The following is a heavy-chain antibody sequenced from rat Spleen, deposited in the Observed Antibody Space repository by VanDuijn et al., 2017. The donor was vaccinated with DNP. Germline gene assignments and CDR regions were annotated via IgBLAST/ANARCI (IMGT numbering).Heavy chain of an antibody. J-gene: IGHJ4*01. Sequence: EVQLQESGPGLVKPSQSLSLTCSVTGYSITSNYWGWIRKFPGNKMEWIGHISYSGSTSYNPSLKSRISITRDTSKNQLFLQVNSVITEDTATYYCARGGGYYYNYAMDAWGQGTSVTVSS. V-gene: IGHV3-1*01. CDR2: ISYSGST. CDR3: ARGGGYYYNYAMDA. CDR1: GYSITSNY. D-gene: IGHD1-12*02.